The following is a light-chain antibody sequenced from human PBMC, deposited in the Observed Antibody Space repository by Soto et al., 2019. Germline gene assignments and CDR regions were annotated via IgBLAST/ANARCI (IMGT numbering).Light chain of an antibody. V-gene: IGKV1-33*01. Sequence: DIQMTQSPSSLSASVGDRVTITCQASQDIGNYLNWYKQKPGTAPNLLIYHASNLETGVPSRCSGSGSGPDFTFTMISLQPEDIATYYCQQYDNLPLTIDPGTKVDIK. CDR3: QQYDNLPLT. CDR1: QDIGNY. CDR2: HAS. J-gene: IGKJ3*01.